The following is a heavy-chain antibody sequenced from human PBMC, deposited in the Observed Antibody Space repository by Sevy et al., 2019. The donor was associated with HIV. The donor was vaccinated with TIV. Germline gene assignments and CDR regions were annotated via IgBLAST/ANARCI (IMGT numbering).Heavy chain of an antibody. CDR1: GFMFSTFG. J-gene: IGHJ5*02. CDR3: ARDRYCSYTECHNWFDP. D-gene: IGHD2-15*01. CDR2: ISFDGLTE. Sequence: GGSLRLSCGASGFMFSTFGMHWVRQAPGKGPEWVAFISFDGLTEYYADSVTGRFTVSRDNSNNILFLEMNSLRVEDTGVYYCARDRYCSYTECHNWFDPWGHGTLVTVSS. V-gene: IGHV3-30*02.